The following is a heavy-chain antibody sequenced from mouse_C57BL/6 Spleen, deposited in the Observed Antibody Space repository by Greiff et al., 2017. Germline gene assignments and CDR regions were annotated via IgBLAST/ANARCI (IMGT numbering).Heavy chain of an antibody. Sequence: DVQLQESGPGLVKPSQSLSLTCSVTGYSIPSGYYWNWIRQFPGNKLEWMGYISYDGSNNYNPSLKNRISITRDTSKNQFFLKLNSVTTEDTATYYCARDGDGYYEDYFDYWGQGTTLTGSS. V-gene: IGHV3-6*01. CDR1: GYSIPSGYY. J-gene: IGHJ2*01. CDR2: ISYDGSN. D-gene: IGHD2-3*01. CDR3: ARDGDGYYEDYFDY.